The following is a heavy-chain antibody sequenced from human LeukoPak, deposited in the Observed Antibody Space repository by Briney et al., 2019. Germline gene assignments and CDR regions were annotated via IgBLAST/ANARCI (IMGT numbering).Heavy chain of an antibody. V-gene: IGHV1-2*02. CDR3: AKGNSIAAAGY. CDR2: INPNNGGT. D-gene: IGHD6-13*01. J-gene: IGHJ4*02. Sequence: ASVKVSRKASGYTFTGYYMHWVRQAPGQGLEWMGWINPNNGGTKHAQKFQGRFTMTRDTSISTAYMELSRLGADDTAMYYCAKGNSIAAAGYWGQGTLVTVSS. CDR1: GYTFTGYY.